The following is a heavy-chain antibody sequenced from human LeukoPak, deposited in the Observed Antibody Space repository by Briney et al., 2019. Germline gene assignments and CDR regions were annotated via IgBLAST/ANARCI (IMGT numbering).Heavy chain of an antibody. V-gene: IGHV1-46*01. Sequence: ASVKVSCKASGYTFTSYYMHWVRQAPGQGLEWMGIINPSGGSTSYAQKFQGRVTMTRDTSTSTVYMELSSLRSEDTAVYYCARSAYYDFWSGYYGSTRYFDYWGQGTLVTASS. D-gene: IGHD3-3*01. CDR3: ARSAYYDFWSGYYGSTRYFDY. CDR2: INPSGGST. J-gene: IGHJ4*02. CDR1: GYTFTSYY.